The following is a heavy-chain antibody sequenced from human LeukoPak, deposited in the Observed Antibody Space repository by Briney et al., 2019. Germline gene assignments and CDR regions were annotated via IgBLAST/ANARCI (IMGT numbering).Heavy chain of an antibody. CDR2: LNHNGRNT. CDR3: AREVAAGGKGIYDI. CDR1: GFTFSSYA. Sequence: GGSLRLSCEASGFTFSSYAMDWVRQAPGRGLEWVSALNHNGRNTYYADSVKGRFTISGDNSRNTLYLQMNTLRAEDTALYYCAREVAAGGKGIYDIWGQGTMVTVSS. V-gene: IGHV3-23*01. D-gene: IGHD6-25*01. J-gene: IGHJ3*02.